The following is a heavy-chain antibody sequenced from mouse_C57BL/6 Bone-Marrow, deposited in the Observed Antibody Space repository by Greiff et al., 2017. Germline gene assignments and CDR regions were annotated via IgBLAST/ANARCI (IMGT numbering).Heavy chain of an antibody. V-gene: IGHV1-81*01. Sequence: VQLQQSGAELARPGASVKLSCKASGYTFTSYGISWVKQRTGQGLEWIGEIYPRSGNTYYNEKFKGKATLTADKSSSTAYMELRSLTSEDSAVYFWAGWFAYWGQGTLVTVSA. J-gene: IGHJ3*01. CDR1: GYTFTSYG. CDR3: AGWFAY. CDR2: IYPRSGNT.